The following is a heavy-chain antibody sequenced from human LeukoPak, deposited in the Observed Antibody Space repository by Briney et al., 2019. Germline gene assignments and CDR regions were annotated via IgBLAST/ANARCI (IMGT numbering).Heavy chain of an antibody. J-gene: IGHJ4*02. D-gene: IGHD3-10*01. CDR1: GFTSSSYA. Sequence: GGSLRLSCAASGFTSSSYAMHCGRQAPGRGLEWVVVISYDVSNKYYADSVKGRFTISRDNSKNTLYLQMNSLRAEGAAVYYCARTTYYYGSGFGYWGQGTLVTVSS. CDR2: ISYDVSNK. CDR3: ARTTYYYGSGFGY. V-gene: IGHV3-30*04.